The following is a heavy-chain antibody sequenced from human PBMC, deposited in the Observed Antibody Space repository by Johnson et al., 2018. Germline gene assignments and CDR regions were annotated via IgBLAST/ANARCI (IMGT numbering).Heavy chain of an antibody. CDR1: GFTVRNTY. D-gene: IGHD4/OR15-4a*01. CDR3: ARDRWCYDDGLSGDDYYTFMDV. Sequence: VQLVQAGGNFVEPGGSLRLSCAVSGFTVRNTYMTWVRQAPGKGLEWVSVIYSGGTTYYADSVKGRFTISRDNSKNTVYLQMNSLRIADTAVSYCARDRWCYDDGLSGDDYYTFMDVWGTGTKVSVSS. J-gene: IGHJ6*03. CDR2: IYSGGTT. V-gene: IGHV3-66*02.